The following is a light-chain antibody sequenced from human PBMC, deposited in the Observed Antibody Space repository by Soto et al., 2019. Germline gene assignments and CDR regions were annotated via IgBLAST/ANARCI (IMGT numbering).Light chain of an antibody. CDR3: QSYDISLSVSVI. V-gene: IGLV1-40*01. CDR2: GNS. CDR1: SSNIGAGYD. Sequence: QSVLTQPPSVSVAPGQRVTISCTGSSSNIGAGYDVQWYQQLPGAAPKLLIFGNSNRPSGVPDRFSGSRSGTSASLAITGLQAEDEADYFCQSYDISLSVSVIFGGGTKVTVL. J-gene: IGLJ2*01.